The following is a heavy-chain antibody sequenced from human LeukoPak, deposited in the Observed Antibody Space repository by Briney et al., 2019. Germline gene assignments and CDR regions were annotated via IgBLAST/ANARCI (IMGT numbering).Heavy chain of an antibody. J-gene: IGHJ3*02. CDR2: ISVNHGNT. Sequence: ASVKVSCKASGYTFTSYAISWARQAPGQGLEWMGWISVNHGNTNYAQKFQGRVTMTTDTSTSTAYMELRSLRSDDTAVYYCAREYYFDSSSYYGDAFDIWGQGTMVTVSS. CDR1: GYTFTSYA. CDR3: AREYYFDSSSYYGDAFDI. V-gene: IGHV1-18*01. D-gene: IGHD3-22*01.